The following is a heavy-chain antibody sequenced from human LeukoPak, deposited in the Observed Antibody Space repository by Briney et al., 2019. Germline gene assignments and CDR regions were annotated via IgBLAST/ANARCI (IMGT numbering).Heavy chain of an antibody. CDR2: INHSGST. CDR1: GGSFSGYY. Sequence: PSETLSLTCAVSGGSFSGYYLSWLRQPPGKGLEWIGEINHSGSTNYNPSLKRRVTISFDASKNQLSPKMSSVTAADKAVYSCARRIWTWGCRYWGQGPLVTVSP. D-gene: IGHD3/OR15-3a*01. CDR3: ARRIWTWGCRY. V-gene: IGHV4-34*01. J-gene: IGHJ4*02.